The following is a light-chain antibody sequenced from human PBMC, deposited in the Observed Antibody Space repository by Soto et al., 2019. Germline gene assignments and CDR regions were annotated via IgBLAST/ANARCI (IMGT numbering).Light chain of an antibody. J-gene: IGLJ2*01. Sequence: QSVLTQPPSASGTPGQGVTISCSGSDSNIGTNTVNWYQQLPGAAPKGLLHTNDQRPSGVPDRFSGSKSGTSASLAISGLQSEDEAHYYCAAWDDSLSALVFGGGTKVTVL. V-gene: IGLV1-44*01. CDR2: TND. CDR1: DSNIGTNT. CDR3: AAWDDSLSALV.